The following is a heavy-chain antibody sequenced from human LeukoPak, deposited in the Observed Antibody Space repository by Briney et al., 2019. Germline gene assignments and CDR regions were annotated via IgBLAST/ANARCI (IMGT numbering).Heavy chain of an antibody. CDR3: ARPLGSSGYYYPFDY. V-gene: IGHV3-11*04. CDR2: ISSSGSTI. D-gene: IGHD3-22*01. CDR1: GFTFSDYY. Sequence: GGSLRLSCAASGFTFSDYYMSWIRQAPGKGLEWVAYISSSGSTIYYADSVKGRFTISRDNAKNSLYLQMNSLRAEDTAVYYCARPLGSSGYYYPFDYWGQGTLVTVSS. J-gene: IGHJ4*02.